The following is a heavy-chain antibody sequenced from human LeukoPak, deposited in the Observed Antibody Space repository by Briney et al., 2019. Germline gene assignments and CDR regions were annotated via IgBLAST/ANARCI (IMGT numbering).Heavy chain of an antibody. CDR1: GYTFTGYH. D-gene: IGHD5-24*01. CDR2: INPNTGDT. Sequence: ASVKVSCKASGYTFTGYHMHWVRQAPGQGLEWMGWINPNTGDTNYAQKFQGRVTMTRDTSIIAAYMELSWLRSDDTAVYYCTREPEMATILFEYWGQGTLVTVSS. J-gene: IGHJ4*02. CDR3: TREPEMATILFEY. V-gene: IGHV1-2*02.